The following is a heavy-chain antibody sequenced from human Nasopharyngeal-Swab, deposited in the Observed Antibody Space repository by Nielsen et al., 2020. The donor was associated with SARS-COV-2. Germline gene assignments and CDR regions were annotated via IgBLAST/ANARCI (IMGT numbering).Heavy chain of an antibody. J-gene: IGHJ3*02. Sequence: ASVKVSCKVSGYTLTVLPIHWVRQAPGKGLEWMGTVVPEDGEPIYAQNFQGRVTMTEDTSTYTAYLELSSLRSEDTVVYYCASEGSGVFGVVIYAFDIWGPGTLVTVSS. V-gene: IGHV1-24*01. D-gene: IGHD3-3*01. CDR3: ASEGSGVFGVVIYAFDI. CDR2: VVPEDGEP. CDR1: GYTLTVLP.